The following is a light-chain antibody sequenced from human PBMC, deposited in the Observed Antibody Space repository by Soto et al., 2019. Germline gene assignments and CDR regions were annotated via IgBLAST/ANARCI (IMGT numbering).Light chain of an antibody. CDR3: QQYGSSPT. Sequence: EIVLTQSPGTLSLSPGERATLSCRASQSVSSSYLAWYQQKPGQAPRLLIYGASSRATGIPDRFSGSGSGTDFTLRISRVEPEGVAVYCCQQYGSSPTFGQGTKVEIK. CDR1: QSVSSSY. J-gene: IGKJ1*01. V-gene: IGKV3-20*01. CDR2: GAS.